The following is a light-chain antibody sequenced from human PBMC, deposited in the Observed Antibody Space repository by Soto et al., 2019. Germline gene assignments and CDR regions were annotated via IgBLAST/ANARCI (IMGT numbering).Light chain of an antibody. V-gene: IGKV3-20*01. Sequence: EIVLTQSPDRLSVSPGETATLSCRASQSVTNTYLAWYQVRPGQSPRLLIYDASIRATGIPDRFSGSASGTDFTLTISGLEAEDFAVYYCPYYGRSPLTFGQGPSLDIK. CDR1: QSVTNTY. CDR2: DAS. CDR3: PYYGRSPLT. J-gene: IGKJ2*01.